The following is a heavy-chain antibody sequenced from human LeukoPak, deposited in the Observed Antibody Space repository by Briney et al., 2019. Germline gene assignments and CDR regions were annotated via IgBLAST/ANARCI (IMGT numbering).Heavy chain of an antibody. CDR3: ARKREGPTTGIDS. CDR1: GASVSSTNSY. Sequence: SETLPLTCTVSGASVSSTNSYWGWIRQSPRTGLEWIGNIYSSGRSYYNPSLKSRVTISIDTSDKQFSLKLTSVTAADTAVYYCARKREGPTTGIDSWGQGTLVTVSS. D-gene: IGHD1-26*01. J-gene: IGHJ4*02. V-gene: IGHV4-39*07. CDR2: IYSSGRS.